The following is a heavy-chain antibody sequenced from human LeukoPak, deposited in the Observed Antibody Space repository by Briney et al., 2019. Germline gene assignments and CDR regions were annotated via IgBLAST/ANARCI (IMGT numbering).Heavy chain of an antibody. CDR2: ISSTGGTI. CDR3: SRLRGYSYGYADH. V-gene: IGHV3-48*04. J-gene: IGHJ5*02. Sequence: PGGSLRLSCAASGFTFSTNSMNWVRQAPGKGLEWVSYISSTGGTIYYADSMKGRFTISRDNAKNSLYLQMNSLRAEDTAVCYCSRLRGYSYGYADHWGQGILVTVSS. D-gene: IGHD5-18*01. CDR1: GFTFSTNS.